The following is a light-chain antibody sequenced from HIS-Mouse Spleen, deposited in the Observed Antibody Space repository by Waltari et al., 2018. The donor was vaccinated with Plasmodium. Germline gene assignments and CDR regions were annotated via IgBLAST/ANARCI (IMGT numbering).Light chain of an antibody. CDR2: DVS. J-gene: IGLJ3*02. CDR1: SSDVGGYNY. Sequence: QSALTQPASVSGSPGQSITISCTGTSSDVGGYNYVSWYQQHPGKAPKLMIYDVSNRPSGVSNRVSGSKSGKTASLTISGLQAEDEADYFCSSYTSSSTWVFGGGTKLTVL. CDR3: SSYTSSSTWV. V-gene: IGLV2-14*03.